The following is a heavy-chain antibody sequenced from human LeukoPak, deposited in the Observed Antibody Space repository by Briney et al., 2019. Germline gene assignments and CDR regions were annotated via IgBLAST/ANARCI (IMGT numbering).Heavy chain of an antibody. D-gene: IGHD1-1*01. Sequence: SETLSLTCTVSGCSISSGSYYWIWIPQPAGKGLEWIGRIYTSGSTNYNPSLKSRVTISVDTSKNQFSLKLNSVIATDTAVYYCASEGTTFSSFDYWGQGTLVTVSS. V-gene: IGHV4-61*02. J-gene: IGHJ4*02. CDR1: GCSISSGSYY. CDR3: ASEGTTFSSFDY. CDR2: IYTSGST.